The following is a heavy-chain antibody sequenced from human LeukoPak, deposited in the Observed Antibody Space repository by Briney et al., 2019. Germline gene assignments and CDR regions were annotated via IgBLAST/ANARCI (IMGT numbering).Heavy chain of an antibody. Sequence: GGSLRLSCAASGFTFSSYAMAWVRQAPGKGLEWVSSISSSSSYIYYADSVKGRFTISRDNAKNSLYLQMNSLRAEDTAVYYCARNHTRAYYYYGMDVWGQGTTVTVSS. J-gene: IGHJ6*02. V-gene: IGHV3-21*01. CDR3: ARNHTRAYYYYGMDV. CDR2: ISSSSSYI. CDR1: GFTFSSYA. D-gene: IGHD1-14*01.